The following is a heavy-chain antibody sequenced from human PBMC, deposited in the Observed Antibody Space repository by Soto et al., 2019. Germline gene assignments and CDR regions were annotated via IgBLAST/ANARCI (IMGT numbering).Heavy chain of an antibody. J-gene: IGHJ4*02. CDR2: IYYSGST. Sequence: SETLSLTCTVSGGSISSYYWSWIRQPPGKGLEWIGYIYYSGSTNYNPSLKSRVTISVDTSKNQFSLKLSSVTAADTAVYYCAGGAYYFDYWGQGTLVTVSS. CDR1: GGSISSYY. CDR3: AGGAYYFDY. V-gene: IGHV4-59*08.